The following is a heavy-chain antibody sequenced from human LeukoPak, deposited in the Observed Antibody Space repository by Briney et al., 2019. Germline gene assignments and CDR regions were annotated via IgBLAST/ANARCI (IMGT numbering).Heavy chain of an antibody. D-gene: IGHD6-13*01. CDR2: ISYDGSNK. V-gene: IGHV3-30*04. CDR1: GFTFSSYA. J-gene: IGHJ5*02. Sequence: PGRALRLSCAASGFTFSSYAMHWVRQAPGKGLEWVAVISYDGSNKYYADSVKGRFTISRDNSKNTLYLQMNSLRAEDTAVYYCARALLGSSLTGNWFDPWGQGWLVTVSS. CDR3: ARALLGSSLTGNWFDP.